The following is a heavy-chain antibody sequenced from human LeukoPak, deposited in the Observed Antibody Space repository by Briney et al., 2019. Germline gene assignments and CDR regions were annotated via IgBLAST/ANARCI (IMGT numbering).Heavy chain of an antibody. Sequence: ASVKVSCKASVGTFSSYAISWVRQAPGQGLEWMGGIIPIFGTANYAQKFQGRVTITADKSTSTAYMELSSLRSEDTAVYYCARWGVGWLQFSDAFDIWGQGTMVTVSS. D-gene: IGHD5-24*01. CDR2: IIPIFGTA. CDR1: VGTFSSYA. V-gene: IGHV1-69*06. CDR3: ARWGVGWLQFSDAFDI. J-gene: IGHJ3*02.